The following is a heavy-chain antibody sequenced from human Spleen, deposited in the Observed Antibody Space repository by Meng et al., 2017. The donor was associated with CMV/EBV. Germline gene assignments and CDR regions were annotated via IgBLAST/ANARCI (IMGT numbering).Heavy chain of an antibody. J-gene: IGHJ6*02. CDR2: IYPDDSDT. Sequence: GESLKISCKTSGYKFTTYWIAWVRQMPGKGLEWMGMIYPDDSDTRYSQSFQGQVTIAADKSTGTAYLQWSSLKASDTAIFYCTRLGLGDLYGSGTYKKAAHYYYYAMDVWGQGTTVTVSS. CDR3: TRLGLGDLYGSGTYKKAAHYYYYAMDV. V-gene: IGHV5-51*01. D-gene: IGHD3-10*01. CDR1: GYKFTTYW.